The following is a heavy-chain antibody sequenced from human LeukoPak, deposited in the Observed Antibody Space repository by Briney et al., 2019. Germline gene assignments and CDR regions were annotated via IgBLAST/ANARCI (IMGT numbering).Heavy chain of an antibody. J-gene: IGHJ4*02. D-gene: IGHD6-19*01. CDR3: TREYSSGWPFDF. Sequence: PGGSLRLSCAASGFTFSASAVHWVRRASGKGLEWVGRIRSKADTYTTSYAASVQGRFTISRDDSKNTAFLQLNSLKTEDTAVYCCTREYSSGWPFDFWGQGTLVTVSS. CDR1: GFTFSASA. CDR2: IRSKADTYTT. V-gene: IGHV3-73*01.